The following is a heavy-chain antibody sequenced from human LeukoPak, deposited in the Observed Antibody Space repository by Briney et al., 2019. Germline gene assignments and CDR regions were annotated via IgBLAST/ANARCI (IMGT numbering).Heavy chain of an antibody. J-gene: IGHJ4*02. CDR2: ISGSGGST. V-gene: IGHV3-23*01. CDR1: GFTFNRFY. Sequence: GGSLRLSCSASGFTFNRFYLHWVRQAPGKGLEWVSAISGSGGSTYYADSVKGRFTISRDNSKNTLYLQMNSLRAEDTAVYYCAKDHSGATVVTPFDYWGQGTLVTVSS. CDR3: AKDHSGATVVTPFDY. D-gene: IGHD4-23*01.